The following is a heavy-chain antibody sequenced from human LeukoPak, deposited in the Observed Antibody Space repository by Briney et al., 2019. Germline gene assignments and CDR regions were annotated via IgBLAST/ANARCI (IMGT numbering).Heavy chain of an antibody. CDR2: ISAYNGNT. CDR1: GYTFTSYG. V-gene: IGHV1-18*01. Sequence: ASVKVSCKASGYTFTSYGISWVRQAPGQGLEWMGWISAYNGNTNYAQKLQGRVTITTDTSTSTAYMELRILRSDDTAVYYCAREGDILTGIDYWGQGTLVTVSS. CDR3: AREGDILTGIDY. D-gene: IGHD3-9*01. J-gene: IGHJ4*02.